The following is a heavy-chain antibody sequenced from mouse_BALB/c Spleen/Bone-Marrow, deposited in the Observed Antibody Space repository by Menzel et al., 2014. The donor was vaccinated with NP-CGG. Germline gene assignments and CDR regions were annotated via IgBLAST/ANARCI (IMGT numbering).Heavy chain of an antibody. Sequence: QVQLKESGAELARPGASGKLSCQASGYTFTRYTMHWEKQRPGQGLEWIGYIIPSSGYTNYNQKFKDKATLTADKSSSTAYMQLSSLTSEDSAVYYCTIRYYAMDYWGQGTSVTVSS. CDR3: TIRYYAMDY. V-gene: IGHV1-4*01. CDR2: IIPSSGYT. J-gene: IGHJ4*01. CDR1: GYTFTRYT. D-gene: IGHD1-1*01.